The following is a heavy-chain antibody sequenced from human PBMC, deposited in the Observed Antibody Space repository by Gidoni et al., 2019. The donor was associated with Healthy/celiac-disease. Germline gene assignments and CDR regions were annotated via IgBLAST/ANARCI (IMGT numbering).Heavy chain of an antibody. J-gene: IGHJ4*02. D-gene: IGHD3-22*01. CDR2: ISGSGGST. CDR3: AKDFTYYYDSSGYYYNY. V-gene: IGHV3-23*01. Sequence: EVQLLESGGGLVQPGGSLRLSCAASGFPFSSYAMSWVRQAAGKGLEWVSAISGSGGSTYYADSVKGRFTISRDNSKNTLYLQMNSLRAEDTAVYYCAKDFTYYYDSSGYYYNYWGQGTLVTVSS. CDR1: GFPFSSYA.